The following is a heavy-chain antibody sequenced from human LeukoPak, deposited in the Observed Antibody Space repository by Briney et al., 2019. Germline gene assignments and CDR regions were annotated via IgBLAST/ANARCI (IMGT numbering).Heavy chain of an antibody. J-gene: IGHJ4*02. V-gene: IGHV3-7*01. CDR3: ARDVYYYDSSGHNF. D-gene: IGHD3-22*01. CDR1: GFTFSNYW. Sequence: GGSLRLSCAASGFTFSNYWMNWVRQAPGKGLEWVANIKRDGSEKYYVDSVRGRFTISRDNVKNSLYLQLSSLKAEDTGIYYCARDVYYYDSSGHNFWGQGTLVTVSS. CDR2: IKRDGSEK.